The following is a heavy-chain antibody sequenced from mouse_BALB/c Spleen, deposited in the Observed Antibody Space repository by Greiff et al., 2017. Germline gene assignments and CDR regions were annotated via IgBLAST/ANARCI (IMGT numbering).Heavy chain of an antibody. CDR2: IYPGNSDT. CDR1: GYTFTSYW. J-gene: IGHJ3*01. Sequence: EVQLQQSGTVLARPGASVKMSCKASGYTFTSYWMHWVKQRPGQGLEWIGAIYPGNSDTSYNQKFKGKAKLTAVTSTSTAYMELSSLTNEDSAVYYCTRGLAYYGNGAWFAYWGQGTLVTVSA. V-gene: IGHV1-5*01. CDR3: TRGLAYYGNGAWFAY. D-gene: IGHD2-10*01.